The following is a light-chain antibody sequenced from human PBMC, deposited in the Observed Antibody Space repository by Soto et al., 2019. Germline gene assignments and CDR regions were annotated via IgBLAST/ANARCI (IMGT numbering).Light chain of an antibody. CDR2: GAS. J-gene: IGKJ5*01. CDR1: QSVSSN. V-gene: IGKV3-15*01. Sequence: EIVMTQSPATLSVSPGERATLSCRASQSVSSNLAWYQQKPGQAPRLLIYGASTRATGIPARFSGSGSGTDFTLTISRLEPEDFAVYYCQQYNGWPITFGQGTRLEIK. CDR3: QQYNGWPIT.